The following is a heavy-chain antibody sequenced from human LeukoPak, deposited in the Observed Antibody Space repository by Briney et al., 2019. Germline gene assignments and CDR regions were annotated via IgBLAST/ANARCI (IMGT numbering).Heavy chain of an antibody. V-gene: IGHV5-51*01. CDR2: IYPGDSDT. J-gene: IGHJ3*02. D-gene: IGHD3-22*01. CDR3: ARVPSTYDSRGYNRGNAFDI. CDR1: GYSFTTYW. Sequence: GESLKISCKGSGYSFTTYWIAWVRQMPGQGLEWLGIIYPGDSDTRYSPSFRGQVTISADKSISTAYLQWNSLKASDTAMYYCARVPSTYDSRGYNRGNAFDIWGQGTLVTVSS.